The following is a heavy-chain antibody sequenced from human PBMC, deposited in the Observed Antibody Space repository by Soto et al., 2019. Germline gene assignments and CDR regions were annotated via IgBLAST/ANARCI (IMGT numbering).Heavy chain of an antibody. CDR1: GSTLTELP. CDR2: FDPEDGET. V-gene: IGHV1-24*01. Sequence: APVRVSCKVSGSTLTELPMHWVRQAPGKGLEWMGGFDPEDGETIYAQKCQGRVTMTEDTSTDTAYMELSSLRSEDTAVYYCATGLNRGPLSYGMDVWGQGTTVTVSS. CDR3: ATGLNRGPLSYGMDV. J-gene: IGHJ6*02. D-gene: IGHD3-10*01.